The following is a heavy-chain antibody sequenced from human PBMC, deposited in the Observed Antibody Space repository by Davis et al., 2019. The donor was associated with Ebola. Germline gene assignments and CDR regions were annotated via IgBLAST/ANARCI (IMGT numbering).Heavy chain of an antibody. D-gene: IGHD6-13*01. V-gene: IGHV2-70*11. CDR2: IAWDDDK. CDR1: GLSLSTSGMC. Sequence: SGPTLAKPTQTLTLTCPFSGLSLSTSGMCVSWIRQPPGNALEWLARIAWDDDKYYSTSLKTRLTISKDTSKNQVVLTMTNMEPVDTATYYCARAGFYYYYGMDVWCQGTTVTVSS. CDR3: ARAGFYYYYGMDV. J-gene: IGHJ6*02.